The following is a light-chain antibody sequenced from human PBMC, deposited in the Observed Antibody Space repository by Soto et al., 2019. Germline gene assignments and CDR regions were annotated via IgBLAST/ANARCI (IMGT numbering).Light chain of an antibody. Sequence: EILLTQSQCTLSLSPGARSALSGRGRPSVSSSYLAWYQQKPGQAPRLLIYGASSRATGIPDRFSGSGSGTDFTLTISSLQPEDFAVYYCQQDYNLPFTFGQGTRLEIK. J-gene: IGKJ5*01. CDR1: PSVSSSY. CDR2: GAS. V-gene: IGKV3-20*01. CDR3: QQDYNLPFT.